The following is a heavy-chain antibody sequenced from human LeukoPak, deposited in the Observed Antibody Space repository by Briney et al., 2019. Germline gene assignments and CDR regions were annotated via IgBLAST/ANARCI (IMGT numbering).Heavy chain of an antibody. CDR2: INPNSGGT. Sequence: ASVKVSCKASGYTFTGYYMHWVRQAPGQGLEWMGWINPNSGGTNYAQKFQGRVTMTRATSISTAFMELNRLTSDDTAVFYCARVPPNSRALYYFDYWGQGTLVTVSS. J-gene: IGHJ4*02. D-gene: IGHD6-13*01. CDR3: ARVPPNSRALYYFDY. CDR1: GYTFTGYY. V-gene: IGHV1-2*02.